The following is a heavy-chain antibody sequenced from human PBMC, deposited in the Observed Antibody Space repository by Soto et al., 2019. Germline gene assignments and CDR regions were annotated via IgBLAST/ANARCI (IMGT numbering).Heavy chain of an antibody. Sequence: SVKVSCKASGFTFTSSAVQWVRQARGQRLEWIGWIVVGSGNTNYAQKFQERVTITRDMSTSTAYMELSSLRSEDTAVYYCAAGGWQKLTNYYYGMDVWGQGTTVTVSS. CDR1: GFTFTSSA. J-gene: IGHJ6*02. D-gene: IGHD2-15*01. V-gene: IGHV1-58*01. CDR2: IVVGSGNT. CDR3: AAGGWQKLTNYYYGMDV.